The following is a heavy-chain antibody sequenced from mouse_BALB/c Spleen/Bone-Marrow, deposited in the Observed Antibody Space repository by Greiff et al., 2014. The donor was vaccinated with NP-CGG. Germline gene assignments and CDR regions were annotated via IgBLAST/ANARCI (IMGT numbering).Heavy chain of an antibody. J-gene: IGHJ1*01. CDR3: ARDITTATGNWYFDV. V-gene: IGHV7-3*02. CDR2: IRNKAKGYTT. CDR1: GFTFTDYY. Sequence: EVNLVESGGGLVQPGGSLRLSCATSGFTFTDYYMSWVRQPPGKALEWLGFIRNKAKGYTTDYSASVKGRFTISRDNSQSILYLQMNTLRAEDSATYYCARDITTATGNWYFDVWGAGTTLTVSS. D-gene: IGHD1-2*01.